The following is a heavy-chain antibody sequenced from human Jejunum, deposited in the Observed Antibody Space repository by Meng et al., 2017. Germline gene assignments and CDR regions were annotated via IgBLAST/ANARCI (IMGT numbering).Heavy chain of an antibody. CDR2: ISADNGNA. V-gene: IGHV1-18*01. CDR1: GYTLSSYD. CDR3: TRGGMTSETTFFLH. D-gene: IGHD3-3*02. J-gene: IGHJ4*02. Sequence: QLVQAGAEVKKPGASVKVSCKASGYTLSSYDINWVRQAPWQGLEWMAWISADNGNAKYAQNLQDRVTLTTETSTTTAYMELRNLRSDDTAVYYCTRGGMTSETTFFLHWGQGTLVTVSS.